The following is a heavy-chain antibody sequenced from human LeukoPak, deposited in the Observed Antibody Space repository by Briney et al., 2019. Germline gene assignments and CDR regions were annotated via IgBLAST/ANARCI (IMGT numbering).Heavy chain of an antibody. CDR3: ARDGGRHYDILTGYYNYYGMDV. V-gene: IGHV1-2*02. CDR2: INPNSGGT. D-gene: IGHD3-9*01. Sequence: ASVKVSCKASGYTFTGYYMHWVRQAPGQGLEWMGWINPNSGGTNYAQKFQGRVTMTRDTSISTAYMELSRLRSDDTAVYYCARDGGRHYDILTGYYNYYGMDVWGQGTTVTVSS. J-gene: IGHJ6*02. CDR1: GYTFTGYY.